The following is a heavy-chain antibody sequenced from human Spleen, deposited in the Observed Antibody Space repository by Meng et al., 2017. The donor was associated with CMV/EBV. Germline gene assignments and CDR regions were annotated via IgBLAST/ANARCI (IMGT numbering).Heavy chain of an antibody. V-gene: IGHV3-74*01. J-gene: IGHJ4*02. D-gene: IGHD3-10*01. CDR3: ARDHTPSGFGEVSQTYFFDY. Sequence: GESLKISCVASGFTFRSYWMHWVRQGPGKGLVWVSRITADGTVTSYADSVKGRFTISRDNAKNTLYLQMDSLRAEDTAVYYCARDHTPSGFGEVSQTYFFDYWGQGTLVTVSS. CDR2: ITADGTVT. CDR1: GFTFRSYW.